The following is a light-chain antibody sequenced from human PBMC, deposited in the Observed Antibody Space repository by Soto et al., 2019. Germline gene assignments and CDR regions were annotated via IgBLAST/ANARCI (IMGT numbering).Light chain of an antibody. CDR1: QRITTY. CDR3: QQSYSTPYT. J-gene: IGKJ2*01. CDR2: TAA. V-gene: IGKV1-39*01. Sequence: HMTQSPSSLSASVGDRVTITCRASQRITTYLNWYQQKPGKAPKLLISTAATLQGGVPSRFSGSGSRTDFTLTITTLQPEDFAPYFCQQSYSTPYTFGQGTKLEIK.